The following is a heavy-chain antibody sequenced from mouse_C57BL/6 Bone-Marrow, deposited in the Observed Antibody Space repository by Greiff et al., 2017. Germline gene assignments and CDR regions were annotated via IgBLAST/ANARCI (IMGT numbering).Heavy chain of an antibody. CDR3: TNGYYWLAY. V-gene: IGHV14-4*01. CDR2: IDPENGDT. D-gene: IGHD2-3*01. Sequence: VQLQQSGAELVRPGASVKLSCTASGFNIKDDYMHWVKQRPEQGLEWIGWIDPENGDTEYASKFQGKATITADTSSNTAYLQLSSLTSEDTAVYYCTNGYYWLAYWGQGTLVTVSA. CDR1: GFNIKDDY. J-gene: IGHJ3*01.